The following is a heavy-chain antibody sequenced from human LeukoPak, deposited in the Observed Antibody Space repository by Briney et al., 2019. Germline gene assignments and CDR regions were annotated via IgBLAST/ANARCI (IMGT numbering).Heavy chain of an antibody. Sequence: PGGSLRLSCAASGFTFSSYSMNWVRQAPGKGLEWVSSISSSSSYIYYADSVKGRFTISRDSAKNSLYLQMNSLRAEDTAVYYCAKGRGGYPLGPFDYWGQGTLVTVSS. J-gene: IGHJ4*02. V-gene: IGHV3-21*01. CDR3: AKGRGGYPLGPFDY. CDR1: GFTFSSYS. D-gene: IGHD3-22*01. CDR2: ISSSSSYI.